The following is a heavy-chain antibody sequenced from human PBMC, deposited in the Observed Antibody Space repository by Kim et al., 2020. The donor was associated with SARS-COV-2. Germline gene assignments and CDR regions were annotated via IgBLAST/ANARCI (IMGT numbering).Heavy chain of an antibody. D-gene: IGHD3-22*01. Sequence: SHPSLKSRVTIALDTSKNQFSLKLSSVTAADTAVYYCARLNYYDSSGYYEFDYWGQGTLVTVSS. V-gene: IGHV4-39*01. CDR3: ARLNYYDSSGYYEFDY. J-gene: IGHJ4*02.